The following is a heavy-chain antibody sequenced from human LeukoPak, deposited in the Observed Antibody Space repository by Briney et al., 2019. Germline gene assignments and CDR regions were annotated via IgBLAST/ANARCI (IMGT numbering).Heavy chain of an antibody. J-gene: IGHJ4*02. D-gene: IGHD3-9*01. CDR3: ARTVHYDILTGYSAFDY. V-gene: IGHV4-30-4*07. Sequence: SQTLSLTCAVSGGSISSGGYSWSWIRQPPGKGLEWIGYIYYSGSTYYNPSLKSRVTISVDTSKNQFSLKLSSVTAADTAVYYCARTVHYDILTGYSAFDYWGQGTLVTVSS. CDR1: GGSISSGGYS. CDR2: IYYSGST.